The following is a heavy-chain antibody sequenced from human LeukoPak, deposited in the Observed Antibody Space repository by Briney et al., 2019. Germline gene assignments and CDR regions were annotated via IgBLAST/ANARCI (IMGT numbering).Heavy chain of an antibody. J-gene: IGHJ5*02. Sequence: ASVKVSCKASGYTFTSYYMHWVRQAPGQGLEWMGIINPSGGSTSYAQKFQGRVTITADKSTSTAYMELSSLRSEDTAVYYCARDAHCSGGSCYSGLVWFDPWGQGTLVTVSS. D-gene: IGHD2-15*01. CDR3: ARDAHCSGGSCYSGLVWFDP. V-gene: IGHV1-46*01. CDR2: INPSGGST. CDR1: GYTFTSYY.